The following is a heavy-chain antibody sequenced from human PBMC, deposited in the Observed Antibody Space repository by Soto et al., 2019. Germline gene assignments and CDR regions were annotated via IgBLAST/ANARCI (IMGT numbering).Heavy chain of an antibody. D-gene: IGHD3-16*01. CDR1: GFTFREYA. CDR2: ISSSGDRQ. V-gene: IGHV3-30-3*01. Sequence: GGSLRLSCVAAGFTFREYAMHWVRRIPGKGLEWVAVISSSGDRQQYAESVKGRFTISRDNSQNTLYLQVSSLTSDDSAVFHCARTPAAMITDRYNWFDAWGPGTQVTVSS. CDR3: ARTPAAMITDRYNWFDA. J-gene: IGHJ5*02.